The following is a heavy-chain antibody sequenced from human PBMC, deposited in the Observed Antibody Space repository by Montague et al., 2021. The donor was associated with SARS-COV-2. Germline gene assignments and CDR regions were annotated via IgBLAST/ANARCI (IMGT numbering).Heavy chain of an antibody. D-gene: IGHD4-17*01. J-gene: IGHJ4*02. Sequence: SETLSLTCIVSGGSVRSYYWSWIRQPPGKGLEWFGYIYDSGSTNYNPSLKSRVTISVDTSKNQFSLKPSSVTAADTAVYYCARENTVTTFGGPYYIDSWGQGTLVTVSA. CDR2: IYDSGST. CDR1: GGSVRSYY. CDR3: ARENTVTTFGGPYYIDS. V-gene: IGHV4-59*02.